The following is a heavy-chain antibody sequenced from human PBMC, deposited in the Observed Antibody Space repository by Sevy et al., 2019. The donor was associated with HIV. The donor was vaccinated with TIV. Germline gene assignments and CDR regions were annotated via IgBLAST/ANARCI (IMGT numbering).Heavy chain of an antibody. CDR1: GGDFNNNA. D-gene: IGHD2-2*01. CDR2: VIPMSGTA. Sequence: ASVKVSCKASGGDFNNNAITWVRQAPGQGLEWMGGVIPMSGTAKYSQRFQVRDTIIADESTSTTYMELSSLRSEDTAVYFCARVGDTLRFCRSVTWYLNWFDSWGQGTLVTVSS. CDR3: ARVGDTLRFCRSVTWYLNWFDS. V-gene: IGHV1-69*13. J-gene: IGHJ5*01.